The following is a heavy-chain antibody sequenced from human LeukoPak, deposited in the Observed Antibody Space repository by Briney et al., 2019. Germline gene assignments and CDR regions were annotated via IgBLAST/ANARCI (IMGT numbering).Heavy chain of an antibody. Sequence: SETLSLTCTVFGGSISSYYWSWIRQPPGKGLEWIGYIYYSGSTNYNPSLKSRVTISVDTSKNQFSLKLSSVTAADTAVYYCARVGIAARPGYMDVWGKGTTVTVSS. D-gene: IGHD6-6*01. CDR2: IYYSGST. CDR3: ARVGIAARPGYMDV. CDR1: GGSISSYY. V-gene: IGHV4-59*01. J-gene: IGHJ6*03.